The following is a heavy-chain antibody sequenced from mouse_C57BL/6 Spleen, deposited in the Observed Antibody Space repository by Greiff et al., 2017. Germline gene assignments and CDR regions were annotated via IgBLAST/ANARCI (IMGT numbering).Heavy chain of an antibody. V-gene: IGHV5-17*01. Sequence: EVMLVESGGGLVKPGGSLKLSCAASGFTFSDYGMHWVRQAPEKGLEWVAYISSGSSTIYYADTVKGRFTISRDNAKNTLFLQMTSLRSEDTAMYYCASGLKGYAMDYWGQGTSVTVSS. D-gene: IGHD3-1*01. CDR1: GFTFSDYG. CDR3: ASGLKGYAMDY. J-gene: IGHJ4*01. CDR2: ISSGSSTI.